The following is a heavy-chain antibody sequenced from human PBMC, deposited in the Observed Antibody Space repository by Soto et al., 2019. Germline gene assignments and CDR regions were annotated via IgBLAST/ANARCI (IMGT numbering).Heavy chain of an antibody. J-gene: IGHJ2*01. CDR2: IRSKTDGGTT. CDR3: PRDLWGRSVYWYFDL. Sequence: GGSLRLSCAASDGTFSSAWVNWVRQAPGKGLEWVGRIRSKTDGGTTDFAARVKGRFAISRDDCKSIGYLQMTSRKTEDTPVSYCPRDLWGRSVYWYFDLWGRGTLVPVSS. D-gene: IGHD3-16*01. CDR1: DGTFSSAW. V-gene: IGHV3-15*07.